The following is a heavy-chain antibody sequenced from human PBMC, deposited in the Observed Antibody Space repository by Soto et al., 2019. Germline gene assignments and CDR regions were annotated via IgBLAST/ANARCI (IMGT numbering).Heavy chain of an antibody. CDR3: ARGRIVVGPAAMRNWFDP. J-gene: IGHJ5*02. V-gene: IGHV4-34*01. D-gene: IGHD2-2*01. CDR2: VNHSGST. Sequence: SETLSLTCAVYGGSFSGYYWSWIRQPPGKGLEWIGEVNHSGSTNYNPSLKSRVTISVDTSKNQFSLKLSSLTAPDTAVYSCARGRIVVGPAAMRNWFDPWGQGTLVX. CDR1: GGSFSGYY.